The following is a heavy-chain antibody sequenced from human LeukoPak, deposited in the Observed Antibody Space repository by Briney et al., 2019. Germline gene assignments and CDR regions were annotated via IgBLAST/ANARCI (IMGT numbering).Heavy chain of an antibody. V-gene: IGHV3-30*18. D-gene: IGHD6-13*01. Sequence: PGGSLRLSCAASGFTFSSYGMHWVRQAPGKGLEWVAVISYDGSNKYYADSVKGRFTISRDNSKNTLYLQMNSLRAEDTAVYYCAKGPRAAGTFHWFDPWGQGTLATVSS. CDR3: AKGPRAAGTFHWFDP. CDR1: GFTFSSYG. CDR2: ISYDGSNK. J-gene: IGHJ5*02.